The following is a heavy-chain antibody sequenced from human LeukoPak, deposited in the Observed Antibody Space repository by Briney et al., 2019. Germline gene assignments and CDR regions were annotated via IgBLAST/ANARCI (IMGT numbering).Heavy chain of an antibody. J-gene: IGHJ4*02. CDR3: ARDKAWGFDY. CDR1: GGSISSYY. D-gene: IGHD3-16*01. CDR2: IYYSGST. Sequence: SETLSLTCTVSGGSISSYYWSWIRQPPGKGLEWIGYIYYSGSTNYNPSLKSRVTISVDTSKNQFSLKLSSVTAADTAVYYCARDKAWGFDYWGQGTLVTVSS. V-gene: IGHV4-59*01.